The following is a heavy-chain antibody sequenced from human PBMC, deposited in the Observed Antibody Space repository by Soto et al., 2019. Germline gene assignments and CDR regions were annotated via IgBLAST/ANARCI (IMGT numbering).Heavy chain of an antibody. D-gene: IGHD3-10*01. CDR1: GFTFSDYY. V-gene: IGHV3-11*06. CDR3: AREGYYGSGSYYLRGSYDY. J-gene: IGHJ4*02. Sequence: PGGSLRLSCAASGFTFSDYYMSWIRQAPGKGLEWVSYISSSSYTNYADSVKGRFTISRDNAKNSLYLQMNSLRAEDTAVYYCAREGYYGSGSYYLRGSYDYWGQGTLVTVSS. CDR2: ISSSSYT.